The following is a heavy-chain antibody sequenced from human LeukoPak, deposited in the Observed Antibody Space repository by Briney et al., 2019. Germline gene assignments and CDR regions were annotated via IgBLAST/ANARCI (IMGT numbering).Heavy chain of an antibody. CDR3: AKDQRIAVAGLPYYFDY. CDR1: GFTFSSYA. V-gene: IGHV3-23*01. Sequence: SGGSLRLSCAASGFTFSSYAMSWVRQAPGKGLEWVSGISGSGGSTYYADSVKGRFTISRDNSKNTLYLQMNSLRAEDTAVYYCAKDQRIAVAGLPYYFDYWGQGTLVTVSS. D-gene: IGHD6-19*01. J-gene: IGHJ4*02. CDR2: ISGSGGST.